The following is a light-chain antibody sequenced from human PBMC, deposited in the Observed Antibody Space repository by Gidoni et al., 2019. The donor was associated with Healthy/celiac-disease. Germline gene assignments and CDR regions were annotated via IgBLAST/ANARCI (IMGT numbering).Light chain of an antibody. CDR3: QQYNNYPPT. J-gene: IGKJ4*01. V-gene: IGKV1-16*01. CDR1: QGISNY. CDR2: AAS. Sequence: DIQMTQYPSSLSASVGDRVTITCRASQGISNYIAWFQQKPVKAPNSLIYAASSLQSGVPSMFSGSVSGTYFTLTISSLQPEGFAAYFCQQYNNYPPTFGGGTKVEIK.